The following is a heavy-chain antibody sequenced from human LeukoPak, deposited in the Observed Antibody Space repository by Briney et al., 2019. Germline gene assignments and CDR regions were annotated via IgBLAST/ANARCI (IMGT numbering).Heavy chain of an antibody. CDR2: INGDGSAT. V-gene: IGHV3-74*01. J-gene: IGHJ4*02. D-gene: IGHD7-27*01. Sequence: AGGSLRLSCAASGFTFSGHWMYWLRQAPGKGLAWVSRINGDGSATNYADSMEGRFTISRDNAKNIVYLQMNNLREDDTAIYYCARDINWGQVDYWGQGTLVTVSS. CDR1: GFTFSGHW. CDR3: ARDINWGQVDY.